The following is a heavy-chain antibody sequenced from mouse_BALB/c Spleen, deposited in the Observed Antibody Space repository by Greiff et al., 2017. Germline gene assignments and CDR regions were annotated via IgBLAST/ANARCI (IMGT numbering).Heavy chain of an antibody. J-gene: IGHJ3*01. Sequence: EVQRVESGGGLVKPGGSLKLSCAASGFTFSSYAMSWVRQTPEKRLEWVASISSGGSTYYPDSVKGRFTISRDNARNILYLQMSSLRSEDTAMYYCARGRGDIYYDYPAWFAYWGQGTLVTVSA. CDR2: ISSGGST. V-gene: IGHV5-6-5*01. CDR3: ARGRGDIYYDYPAWFAY. CDR1: GFTFSSYA. D-gene: IGHD2-4*01.